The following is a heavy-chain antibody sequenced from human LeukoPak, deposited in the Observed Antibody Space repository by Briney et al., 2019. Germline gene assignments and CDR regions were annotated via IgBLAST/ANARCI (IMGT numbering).Heavy chain of an antibody. J-gene: IGHJ5*02. CDR1: GYSFTSYW. CDR3: ARNALWLGELRFRKKIQTGFAP. V-gene: IGHV5-51*01. CDR2: IYPGDSDT. D-gene: IGHD3-10*01. Sequence: GESLKISCKGSGYSFTSYWIGWVRQMPGKGLEWMGIIYPGDSDTRYSPSFQGQVTISADKSISTAYLQWSSLKASDTAMYYWARNALWLGELRFRKKIQTGFAPGGQEPRVPVSS.